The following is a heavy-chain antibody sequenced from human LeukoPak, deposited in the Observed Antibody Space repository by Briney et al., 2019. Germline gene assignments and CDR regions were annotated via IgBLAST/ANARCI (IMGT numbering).Heavy chain of an antibody. J-gene: IGHJ4*02. V-gene: IGHV3-23*01. CDR2: ISGSGGST. CDR3: ATDSSGLPYYFDH. Sequence: GGSLRLSCAASGFTFSSYAMSWVRQAPGKGLEWVSAISGSGGSTYYADSVKGRFTISRDNSKNTLYLQMNSLRAEDTAVYYCATDSSGLPYYFDHWGQGTLVTVSS. CDR1: GFTFSSYA. D-gene: IGHD3-22*01.